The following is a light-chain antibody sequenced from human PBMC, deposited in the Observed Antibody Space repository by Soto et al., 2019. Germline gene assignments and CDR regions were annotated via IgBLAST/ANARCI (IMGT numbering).Light chain of an antibody. V-gene: IGKV4-1*01. Sequence: DIVMTQSPDSLAVSLGERATINCKSSQSVLYNSNNKNFLAWYQQKPGQPPKLLIYWASTRESGVPDRFSGSVSGTDFTLTISSLQAEDVAVYYCQQYYSTPFFTFGPGTKVEIE. J-gene: IGKJ3*01. CDR3: QQYYSTPFFT. CDR2: WAS. CDR1: QSVLYNSNNKNF.